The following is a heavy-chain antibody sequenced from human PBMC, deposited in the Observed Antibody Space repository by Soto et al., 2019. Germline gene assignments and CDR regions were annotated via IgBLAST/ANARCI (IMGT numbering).Heavy chain of an antibody. CDR3: AKDRSSSPSNWFDP. Sequence: GGSLRLSCAASGFTFSSYVMHWVRQSPGKGLEWVAVISYDGSNKYYADSVKGRFTISRDNSKNTLYLQMNSLRAEDTAVYYCAKDRSSSPSNWFDPWGQGTLVTVSS. J-gene: IGHJ5*02. CDR1: GFTFSSYV. CDR2: ISYDGSNK. D-gene: IGHD6-6*01. V-gene: IGHV3-30*18.